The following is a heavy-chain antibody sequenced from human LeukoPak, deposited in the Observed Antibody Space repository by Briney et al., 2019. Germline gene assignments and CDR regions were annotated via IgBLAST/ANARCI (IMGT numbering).Heavy chain of an antibody. D-gene: IGHD4-23*01. CDR2: INPSGCST. J-gene: IGHJ6*03. CDR3: ASHDYGGNSQRRYYYYYYMDV. V-gene: IGHV1-46*01. Sequence: SVKVSCKASGYTFTSYYMHWVGQAPGQGLEWMGIINPSGCSTSYAQKFQGRVTMTRDMSTSTVYMELSSLRSEDTAVYYCASHDYGGNSQRRYYYYYYMDVWGKGTTVTVSS. CDR1: GYTFTSYY.